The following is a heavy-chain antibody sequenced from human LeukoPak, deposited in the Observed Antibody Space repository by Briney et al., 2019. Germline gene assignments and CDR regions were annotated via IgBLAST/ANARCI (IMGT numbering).Heavy chain of an antibody. CDR3: AREITVTRPFDY. D-gene: IGHD4-17*01. CDR1: NGSIGVYY. V-gene: IGHV4-4*07. J-gene: IGHJ4*02. Sequence: PSETLSLTCTVSNGSIGVYYWSWVRQPAGKGLEWIGRISASGSTNYNPSLKSRVTMSLDTSKNQFSLKLSSVTAADTAVYYCAREITVTRPFDYWGPGTLVTVSS. CDR2: ISASGST.